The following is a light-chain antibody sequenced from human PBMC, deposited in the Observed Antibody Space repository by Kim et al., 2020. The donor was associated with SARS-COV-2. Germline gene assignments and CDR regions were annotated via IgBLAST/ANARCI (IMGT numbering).Light chain of an antibody. CDR2: LGS. Sequence: AASISCRSSQSLLHSNGYNYLDWYLQKPGQSPQLLIYLGSNRASGVTDRFSGSGSGTDFTLKISRVEAEDVGVYYCMQALQTPFTFGGGTKVDIK. V-gene: IGKV2-28*01. J-gene: IGKJ4*01. CDR1: QSLLHSNGYNY. CDR3: MQALQTPFT.